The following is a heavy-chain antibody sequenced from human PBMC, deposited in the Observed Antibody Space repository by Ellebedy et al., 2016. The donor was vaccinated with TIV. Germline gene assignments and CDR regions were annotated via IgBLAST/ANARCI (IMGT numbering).Heavy chain of an antibody. CDR2: IYYSGST. CDR3: ARVVWQQPVSYAFDI. CDR1: GGSISSYY. J-gene: IGHJ3*02. Sequence: MPSETLSLTCTVSGGSISSYYRSWIRQPPGKGLEWIGYIYYSGSTNYNPSLKSRVSISVDTSKNQFSLRLTSVTAADTAVYYCARVVWQQPVSYAFDIWGQGTMVTVSS. D-gene: IGHD6-13*01. V-gene: IGHV4-59*01.